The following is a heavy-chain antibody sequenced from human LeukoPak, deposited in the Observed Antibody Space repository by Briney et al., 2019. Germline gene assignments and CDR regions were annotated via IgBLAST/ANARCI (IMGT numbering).Heavy chain of an antibody. CDR2: IYPGDSDT. Sequence: GESLKIFCKGSGYSFTTNWIGWVRQMPGKGLEWMGIIYPGDSDTRYSPSFQGQVTMSADTSINTAYLQWSSLKASDTAIYFCARGSGDPHFDYWGQGTLVTVSS. CDR1: GYSFTTNW. CDR3: ARGSGDPHFDY. J-gene: IGHJ4*02. D-gene: IGHD2-15*01. V-gene: IGHV5-51*01.